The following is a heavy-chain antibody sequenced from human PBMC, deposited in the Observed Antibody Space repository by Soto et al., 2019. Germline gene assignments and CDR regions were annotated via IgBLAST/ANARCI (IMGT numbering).Heavy chain of an antibody. Sequence: GGSLRLSCAASGFTFSSYAMSWVRQAPGKGLEWVSAISGSGGSTYYADSVKGRFTISRDNSKNTLYLQMNSLRAEDTAVYYCAKDSLQGTIFVQKKYGMDVWGQGTTVTVSS. CDR2: ISGSGGST. D-gene: IGHD3-3*01. V-gene: IGHV3-23*01. CDR1: GFTFSSYA. J-gene: IGHJ6*02. CDR3: AKDSLQGTIFVQKKYGMDV.